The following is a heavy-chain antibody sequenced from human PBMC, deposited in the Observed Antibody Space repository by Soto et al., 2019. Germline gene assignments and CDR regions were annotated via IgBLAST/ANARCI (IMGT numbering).Heavy chain of an antibody. V-gene: IGHV3-23*01. J-gene: IGHJ6*02. CDR3: AKSIAVVPAAMAGYYYYYYGMDV. D-gene: IGHD2-2*01. Sequence: GGSLRLSCAASGFTFSSYAMSWVRQAPGKGLEWVSAISGSGGSTYYADSVKGRFTISRDNSKNTLYLQINSLRAEDTAVYYCAKSIAVVPAAMAGYYYYYYGMDVWGQGTTVTVSS. CDR1: GFTFSSYA. CDR2: ISGSGGST.